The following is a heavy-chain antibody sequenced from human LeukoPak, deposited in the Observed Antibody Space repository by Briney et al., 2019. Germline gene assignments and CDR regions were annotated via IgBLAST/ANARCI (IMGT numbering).Heavy chain of an antibody. CDR2: IYYSGST. J-gene: IGHJ4*02. Sequence: SETLSLTCTVSGRSISGYYWSWIRQPPGKGLEWIGYIYYSGSTTYNPSLKSRVTISVDTSKNQFSLKLSSVTAADTAVYYCARQASCSSTRCNPYDYWGQGTLVTVSS. CDR3: ARQASCSSTRCNPYDY. CDR1: GRSISGYY. D-gene: IGHD2-2*01. V-gene: IGHV4-59*08.